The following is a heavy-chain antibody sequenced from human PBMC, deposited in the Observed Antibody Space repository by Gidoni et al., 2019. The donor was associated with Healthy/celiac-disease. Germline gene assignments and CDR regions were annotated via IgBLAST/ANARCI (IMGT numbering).Heavy chain of an antibody. CDR1: GGSISSGGYY. Sequence: QVQLQESGPGLVKPSHPLSLTCTVSGGSISSGGYYWSWIRQHPGKGLEWIGYIYSSGSTYYNPSLKSRVTISVDTSKNQFSLKLSSVTAADTAVYYCARVSQMSSSYGYYYYYGMDVWGQGTTVTVSS. V-gene: IGHV4-31*03. D-gene: IGHD6-6*01. CDR2: IYSSGST. J-gene: IGHJ6*02. CDR3: ARVSQMSSSYGYYYYYGMDV.